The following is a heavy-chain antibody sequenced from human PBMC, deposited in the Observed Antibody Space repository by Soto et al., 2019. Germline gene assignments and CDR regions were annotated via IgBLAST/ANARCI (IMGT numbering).Heavy chain of an antibody. V-gene: IGHV3-33*01. D-gene: IGHD4-17*01. CDR1: GFTFSSYG. J-gene: IGHJ4*02. Sequence: PGGSLRLSCAASGFTFSSYGMHWVRQAPGKGLEWVAVIWYDGSNKYYADSVKGRFTISRDNSKNTLYLQMNSLRAEDTAVYYCARDDWTTVSHFDYWGQGTLVTVSS. CDR3: ARDDWTTVSHFDY. CDR2: IWYDGSNK.